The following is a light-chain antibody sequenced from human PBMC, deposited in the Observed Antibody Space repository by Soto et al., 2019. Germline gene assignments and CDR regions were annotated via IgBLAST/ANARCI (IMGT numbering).Light chain of an antibody. CDR2: GAS. CDR3: QQYGNFPYT. V-gene: IGKV3-20*01. CDR1: QSVSNY. J-gene: IGKJ2*01. Sequence: EIVLTQSPATLSLSPGDRVTLSCRASQSVSNYLSWYQQKPGQAPRLLIYGASSRATGVPDRVSGSGSGTDFTLTINRLEPEDFAVYYCQQYGNFPYTFGQGTKLEIK.